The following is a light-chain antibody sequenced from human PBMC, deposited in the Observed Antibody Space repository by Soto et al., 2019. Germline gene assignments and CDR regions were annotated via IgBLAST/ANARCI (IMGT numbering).Light chain of an antibody. J-gene: IGKJ5*01. CDR1: LSVSVY. CDR2: DAS. CDR3: HQRQYWPPIT. Sequence: VVLTQSPATLSLSPWERATLSCRTSLSVSVYLDWYQQKPGQAPRLLISDASNRATGIPARFSGSGSGTDFTLTISSLKTEDFAVYYCHQRQYWPPITFGQGTRLEIK. V-gene: IGKV3-11*01.